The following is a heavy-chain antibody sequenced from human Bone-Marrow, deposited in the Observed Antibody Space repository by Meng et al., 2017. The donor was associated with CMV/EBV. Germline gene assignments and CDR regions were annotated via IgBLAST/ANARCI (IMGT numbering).Heavy chain of an antibody. CDR3: AKLQGEYYDFWSGPLDAFDI. D-gene: IGHD3-3*01. Sequence: GGSLRLSCAASGFTFSNSAMTWVRQAPGKGLEWVSAISGSGHSIYYADSVKGRFTISRDNSKNTLYLQMNSLRAEDTAVYYCAKLQGEYYDFWSGPLDAFDIWGQGTMVTVSS. V-gene: IGHV3-23*01. CDR1: GFTFSNSA. CDR2: ISGSGHSI. J-gene: IGHJ3*02.